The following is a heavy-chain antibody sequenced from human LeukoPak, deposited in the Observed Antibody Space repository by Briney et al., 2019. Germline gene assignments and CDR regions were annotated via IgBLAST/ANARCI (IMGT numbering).Heavy chain of an antibody. V-gene: IGHV4-34*01. J-gene: IGHJ4*02. CDR2: INHSGST. CDR3: ARRYCSGGSCYTVDY. D-gene: IGHD2-15*01. CDR1: GGSFSGYY. Sequence: SETLPLTCAVYGGSFSGYYWSWIRQPPGKGLEWIGEINHSGSTNYNPSLKSRVTISVDTSKNQFSLKLSSVTAADTAVYYCARRYCSGGSCYTVDYWGQGTLVTVSS.